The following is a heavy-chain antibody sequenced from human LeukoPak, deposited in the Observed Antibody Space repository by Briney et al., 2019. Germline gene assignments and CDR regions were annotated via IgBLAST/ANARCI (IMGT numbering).Heavy chain of an antibody. J-gene: IGHJ4*02. CDR1: GYTFTNYG. CDR2: INANNGNI. D-gene: IGHD5-12*01. CDR3: ARDIAYNIDY. V-gene: IGHV1-18*04. Sequence: ASVKVSCKASGYTFTNYGVSWVRQAPGQGLEWIGWINANNGNINYAQNLQGRVTVTTDTSTSTAYMELRSLRSDDTAVYYCARDIAYNIDYWGQGTLVTVSS.